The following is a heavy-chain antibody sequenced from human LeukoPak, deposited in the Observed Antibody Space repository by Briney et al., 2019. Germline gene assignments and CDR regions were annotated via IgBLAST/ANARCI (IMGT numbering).Heavy chain of an antibody. Sequence: GGSLRLSCAASGFTFSSYGMHWVRQALGKGLEWVAVISYDGSNKYYADSVKGRFTISRDNSKNTLYLQMNRLRAEDTAVYYCAKDEEYSSGFYYYYYGMDVWGQGTTVTVSS. CDR3: AKDEEYSSGFYYYYYGMDV. J-gene: IGHJ6*02. CDR1: GFTFSSYG. CDR2: ISYDGSNK. D-gene: IGHD6-19*01. V-gene: IGHV3-30*18.